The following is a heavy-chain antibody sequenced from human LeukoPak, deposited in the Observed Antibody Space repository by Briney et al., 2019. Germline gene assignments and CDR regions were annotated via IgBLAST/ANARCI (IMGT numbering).Heavy chain of an antibody. D-gene: IGHD6-19*01. V-gene: IGHV7-4-1*02. CDR2: INTNTGNP. CDR1: GYTFTSYA. Sequence: ASVKVSCKASGYTFTSYAMNWVRQAPGQGLEWMGWINTNTGNPTYAQGFTGRFVFSLDTSVSTAYLQISSLKAEDTAVYYCARDRSIAVAGNPEYNWFDPWGQGTLVTVSS. CDR3: ARDRSIAVAGNPEYNWFDP. J-gene: IGHJ5*02.